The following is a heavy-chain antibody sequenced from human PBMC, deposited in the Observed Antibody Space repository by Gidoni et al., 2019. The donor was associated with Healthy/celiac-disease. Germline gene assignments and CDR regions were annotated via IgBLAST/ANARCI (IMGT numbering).Heavy chain of an antibody. CDR1: GGSFSGYY. D-gene: IGHD6-13*01. J-gene: IGHJ6*02. V-gene: IGHV4-34*01. Sequence: QVQLQQWGAGLLKPSETLSLTCAVYGGSFSGYYWSWIRQPPGKGLEWIGEINHSGSTNYNPSLKSRVTISVDTSKNQFSLKLSSVTAADTAVYYCARGLRPYSSSWYVPYYYGMDVWGQGTTVTVSS. CDR3: ARGLRPYSSSWYVPYYYGMDV. CDR2: INHSGST.